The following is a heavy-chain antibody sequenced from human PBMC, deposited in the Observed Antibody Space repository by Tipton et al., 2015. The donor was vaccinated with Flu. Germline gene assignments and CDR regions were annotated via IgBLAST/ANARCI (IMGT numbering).Heavy chain of an antibody. J-gene: IGHJ4*02. CDR3: ASKVANWGVWEPLDY. V-gene: IGHV4-4*07. Sequence: TLSLTCTVSGGSLSSYYWSWIRQPAGKGLEWIGRIYASGSTNYNSSLKSRVTMSVDPSKNQFSLRLSSVTAADTAVYYCASKVANWGVWEPLDYWGQGTLVTVSS. D-gene: IGHD7-27*01. CDR1: GGSLSSYY. CDR2: IYASGST.